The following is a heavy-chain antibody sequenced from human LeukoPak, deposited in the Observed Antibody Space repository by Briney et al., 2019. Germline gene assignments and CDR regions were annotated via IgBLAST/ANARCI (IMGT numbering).Heavy chain of an antibody. CDR3: ARGGTMVRGVIDY. D-gene: IGHD3-10*01. Sequence: PGGSLRLSCAASGFTFSSYWMHWVRQAPGKGLVWVSRINTDGSSTSYADSVKGRFTISRDNAKNTLYLQMNSLRAEDTAVYYCARGGTMVRGVIDYWGQGTLVTVSS. CDR2: INTDGSST. V-gene: IGHV3-74*01. CDR1: GFTFSSYW. J-gene: IGHJ4*02.